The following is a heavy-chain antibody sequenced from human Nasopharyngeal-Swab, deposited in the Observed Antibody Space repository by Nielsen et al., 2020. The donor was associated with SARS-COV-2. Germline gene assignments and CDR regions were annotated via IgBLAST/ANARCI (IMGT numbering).Heavy chain of an antibody. J-gene: IGHJ6*03. D-gene: IGHD5-18*01. CDR1: GFTFSSYS. CDR3: ARDQGYSYGYYYYYMDV. Sequence: GESLKISRAASGFTFSSYSMNWVRQAPGKGLEWVSSISSSSSYIYYADSVKGRFTISRDNAKNSLYLQMNSLRAEDTAVYYCARDQGYSYGYYYYYMDVWGKGTTVTVSS. V-gene: IGHV3-21*01. CDR2: ISSSSSYI.